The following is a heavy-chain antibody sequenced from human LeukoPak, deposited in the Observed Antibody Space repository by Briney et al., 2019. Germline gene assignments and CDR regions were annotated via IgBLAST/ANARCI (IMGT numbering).Heavy chain of an antibody. CDR3: AGASYDSSGVH. Sequence: SETLSLTCTVSGGSISSYYWSWIRQPPGKGLEWIGYIYYSGSTNYNPSLKSRVTISVDTSKNQFSLKLSSVTAAGTAVYYCAGASYDSSGVHWGQGTLVTVSS. J-gene: IGHJ4*02. CDR1: GGSISSYY. V-gene: IGHV4-59*01. D-gene: IGHD3-22*01. CDR2: IYYSGST.